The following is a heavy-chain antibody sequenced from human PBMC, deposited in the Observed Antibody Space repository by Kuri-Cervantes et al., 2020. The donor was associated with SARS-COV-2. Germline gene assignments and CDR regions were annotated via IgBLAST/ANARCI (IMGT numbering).Heavy chain of an antibody. CDR3: ARGFELLRDFDL. CDR2: TTDDGTNK. CDR1: GFTFNNYG. D-gene: IGHD1-7*01. Sequence: LSLTCAASGFTFNNYGMHWVRQAPGKGLEWVAVTTDDGTNKYYADSVKGRFTISRDNSKNTLYLQMNSLRTEDTAVYYCARGFELLRDFDLWGRGTLVTVSS. V-gene: IGHV3-30*03. J-gene: IGHJ2*01.